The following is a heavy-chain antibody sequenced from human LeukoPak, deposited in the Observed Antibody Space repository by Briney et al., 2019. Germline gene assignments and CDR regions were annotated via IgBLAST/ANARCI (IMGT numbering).Heavy chain of an antibody. CDR1: GYSISSGYY. CDR2: MYHRGRT. Sequence: SETLSLTCAVSGYSISSGYYWGWIRQPPGKGLEWIGRMYHRGRTYYNPSLKSRVTISVDTSKNPFSLKLSSVTAADTAVYYCARRCVWGSYRYTRVNYFDYWGQGTLVTVSS. V-gene: IGHV4-38-2*01. CDR3: ARRCVWGSYRYTRVNYFDY. J-gene: IGHJ4*02. D-gene: IGHD3-16*02.